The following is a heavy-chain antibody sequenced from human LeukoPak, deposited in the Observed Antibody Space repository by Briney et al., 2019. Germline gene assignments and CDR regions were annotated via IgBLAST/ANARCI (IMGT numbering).Heavy chain of an antibody. Sequence: SETLSLTCTVSGYSISSGYYWGWIRPPPGKGLEWIGSIYHSGSTYYNPSLKSRVTISVDTSKNQFSLKLSSVTAADTAVYYCARALTGTNWFDPWGQGTLVTVSS. J-gene: IGHJ5*02. CDR3: ARALTGTNWFDP. D-gene: IGHD1-7*01. V-gene: IGHV4-38-2*02. CDR2: IYHSGST. CDR1: GYSISSGYY.